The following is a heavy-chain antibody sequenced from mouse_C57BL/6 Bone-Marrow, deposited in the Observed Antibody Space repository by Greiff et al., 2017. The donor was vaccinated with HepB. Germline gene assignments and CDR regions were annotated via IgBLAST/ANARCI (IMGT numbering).Heavy chain of an antibody. CDR2: ISNLAYSI. D-gene: IGHD1-1*01. V-gene: IGHV5-15*04. Sequence: EVKLEESGGGLVQPGGSLKLSCAASGFTFSDYGMAWVRQAPRKGPEWVAFISNLAYSIYYADTVTGRFTISRENAKNTLYQEMSSLRSEDTAMYYCARHGAYYYGSLDYWGQGTSVTVSS. J-gene: IGHJ4*01. CDR3: ARHGAYYYGSLDY. CDR1: GFTFSDYG.